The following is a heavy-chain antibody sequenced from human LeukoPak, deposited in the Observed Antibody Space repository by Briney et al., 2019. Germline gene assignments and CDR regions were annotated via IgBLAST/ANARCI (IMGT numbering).Heavy chain of an antibody. CDR2: ISYDGSNK. CDR1: GFTFSSYG. V-gene: IGHV3-30*03. D-gene: IGHD3-22*01. CDR3: ASIHSGYYYTS. J-gene: IGHJ5*02. Sequence: GGSLRLSCAASGFTFSSYGMHWVRQAPGKGLEWVAVISYDGSNKYYADSVKGRFTISRHNSKNTLYLQMNSLRAEDTAVYYCASIHSGYYYTSWGQGTLVTVSS.